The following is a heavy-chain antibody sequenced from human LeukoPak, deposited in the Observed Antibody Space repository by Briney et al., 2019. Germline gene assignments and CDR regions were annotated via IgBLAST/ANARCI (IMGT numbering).Heavy chain of an antibody. J-gene: IGHJ4*02. CDR3: ARRAGDYSHPYDY. CDR1: GFTFSSYA. Sequence: GGSLRLSCAASGFTFSSYAMSWVRQAPGKGLEWVSAISGNGGSTYYADSVKGRFTISRDNSKNTLYLQMNSLRAEDTAMYYCARRAGDYSHPYDYWGQGTLVTVSS. D-gene: IGHD3-22*01. CDR2: ISGNGGST. V-gene: IGHV3-23*01.